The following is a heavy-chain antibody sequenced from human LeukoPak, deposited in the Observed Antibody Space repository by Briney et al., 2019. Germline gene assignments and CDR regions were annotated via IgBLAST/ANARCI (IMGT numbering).Heavy chain of an antibody. V-gene: IGHV3-23*01. CDR2: ISGSSRST. CDR1: GFTFHNNG. J-gene: IGHJ4*02. CDR3: AKSGGSGDFDY. Sequence: PGGSLRLSCAASGFTFHNNGMSWVRQAPGKGLEWVSAISGSSRSTYHAESVKGRFTISRDNPKNTLYLQMNSLRAEDTAVYYCAKSGGSGDFDYWGQGTLVTVSS. D-gene: IGHD3-16*01.